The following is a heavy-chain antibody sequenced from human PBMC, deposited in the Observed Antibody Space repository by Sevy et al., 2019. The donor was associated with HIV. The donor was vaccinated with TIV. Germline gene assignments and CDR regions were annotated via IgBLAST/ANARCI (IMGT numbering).Heavy chain of an antibody. V-gene: IGHV1-18*01. CDR2: ISAYNGNT. Sequence: ASVKVSCKASGYTFTSYGISWVRQAPGQGLEWMGWISAYNGNTNYAQKLQGRVTMTTDTSTSTAYMELRSLRSDETAVYYCARTLFYDSSGYYYYGMDVWGQGTTVTVSS. CDR3: ARTLFYDSSGYYYYGMDV. J-gene: IGHJ6*02. CDR1: GYTFTSYG. D-gene: IGHD3-22*01.